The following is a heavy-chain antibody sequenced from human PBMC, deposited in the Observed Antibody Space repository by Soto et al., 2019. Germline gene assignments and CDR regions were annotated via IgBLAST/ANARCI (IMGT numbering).Heavy chain of an antibody. CDR1: GGSISSVSYY. V-gene: IGHV4-39*01. Sequence: SETLSLTCTVSGGSISSVSYYWGWIRQPPGKGLEWIGSIYYSGSTYYNPSLKSRVTISVDTSKNQFSLKLSSVTAADTAVYYCARLLRRAYYCSSTSCLTYYFDYWGQGTLVTVS. D-gene: IGHD2-2*01. CDR2: IYYSGST. J-gene: IGHJ4*02. CDR3: ARLLRRAYYCSSTSCLTYYFDY.